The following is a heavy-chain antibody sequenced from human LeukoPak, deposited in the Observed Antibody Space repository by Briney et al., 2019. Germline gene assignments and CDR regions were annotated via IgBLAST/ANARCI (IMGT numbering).Heavy chain of an antibody. CDR3: ARVGRNYDFWSGYYSDPYGMDV. CDR1: SGSFSGYY. Sequence: SETLSLTCAVYSGSFSGYYWSWIRQPPGKGLEWIGEINHSGSTNYNPSLKSRVTISVDTSKKQFSLKLSSVTAADTAVYYCARVGRNYDFWSGYYSDPYGMDVWGQGTTVTVSS. V-gene: IGHV4-34*01. J-gene: IGHJ6*02. D-gene: IGHD3-3*01. CDR2: INHSGST.